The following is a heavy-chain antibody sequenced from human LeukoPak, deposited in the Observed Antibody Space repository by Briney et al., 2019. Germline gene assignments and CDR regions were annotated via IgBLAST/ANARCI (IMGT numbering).Heavy chain of an antibody. D-gene: IGHD6-13*01. J-gene: IGHJ6*03. Sequence: PGGSLRLSCAASGFTFSSYGMHWVRQAPGKGLEWVSAISAGGSSTYYADSVKGRFTISRDNSKNTLYLQMNSLRAEDTARYYCAKIIAADAYYMDVWGKGTTVTVSS. CDR1: GFTFSSYG. CDR2: ISAGGSST. V-gene: IGHV3-23*01. CDR3: AKIIAADAYYMDV.